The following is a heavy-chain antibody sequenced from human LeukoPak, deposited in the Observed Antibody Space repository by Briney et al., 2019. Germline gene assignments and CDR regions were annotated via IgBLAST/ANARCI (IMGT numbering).Heavy chain of an antibody. CDR1: VFTFSSYS. CDR2: ISSSSSYI. CDR3: ARDPGSGLVGATHFDY. Sequence: PGGSLRLSCAASVFTFSSYSMNWVRQAPGKGREWVSSISSSSSYIYYADSVKGRFTISRDNAKNSLYLQMNSLRAEDTAVYFCARDPGSGLVGATHFDYWGQGTLVTVSS. J-gene: IGHJ4*02. V-gene: IGHV3-21*01. D-gene: IGHD1-26*01.